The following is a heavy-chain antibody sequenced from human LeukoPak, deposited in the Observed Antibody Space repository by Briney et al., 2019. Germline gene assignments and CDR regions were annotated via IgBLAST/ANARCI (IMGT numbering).Heavy chain of an antibody. V-gene: IGHV3-64D*06. CDR1: GFTFSSFA. CDR3: VKDDSYYYDSGIYPY. J-gene: IGHJ4*02. CDR2: ISYNGGST. D-gene: IGHD3-10*01. Sequence: GGSLRLSCSASGFTFSSFALHWVRQAPGKGLEYVSGISYNGGSTYYADSVTGRFTISRDNSKNTLYLQMGSLRAEDTAIYYCVKDDSYYYDSGIYPYWGQGNLVTVSS.